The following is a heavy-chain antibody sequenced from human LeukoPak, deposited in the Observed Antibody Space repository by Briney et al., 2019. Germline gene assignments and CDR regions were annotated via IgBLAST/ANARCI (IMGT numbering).Heavy chain of an antibody. D-gene: IGHD4-17*01. CDR1: GFTFSDAY. CDR2: VRNKPNGYTT. V-gene: IGHV3-72*01. Sequence: GGSLRLSCAASGFTFSDAYMGWVRQAPGKGLEWVGRVRNKPNGYTTDYAASVKGRFTISRDDSENSMYLQMNSLKTEDTAVYYCTRVGYGDYFHSWGQGTLVTVSS. J-gene: IGHJ4*02. CDR3: TRVGYGDYFHS.